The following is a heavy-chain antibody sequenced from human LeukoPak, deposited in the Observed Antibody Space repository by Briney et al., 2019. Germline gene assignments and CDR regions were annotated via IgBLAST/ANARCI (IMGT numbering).Heavy chain of an antibody. CDR3: PIISTAGTPLDY. Sequence: GGSLRLSCAASGFTFSSYAMHWVRQAPGKGLEWVAVISYDGSNKYYADSVKGRFTISRDNSKNTLYLQMNSLRAEDTAVYYCPIISTAGTPLDYWGQGTLVTVSS. CDR1: GFTFSSYA. J-gene: IGHJ4*02. V-gene: IGHV3-30*01. CDR2: ISYDGSNK. D-gene: IGHD6-13*01.